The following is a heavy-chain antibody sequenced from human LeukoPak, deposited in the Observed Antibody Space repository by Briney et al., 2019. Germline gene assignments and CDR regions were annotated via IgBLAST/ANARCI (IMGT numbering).Heavy chain of an antibody. CDR3: AKDGLDGRGYYYFDY. V-gene: IGHV3-23*01. CDR2: FSSSGST. J-gene: IGHJ4*02. Sequence: GGSLRLSCAASGFTFSRYTMNWVRQAPGKGLEWVSVFSSSGSTHYADFVKGRFTISRDNSKNTLYLQMSSLRAEDTAVYYCAKDGLDGRGYYYFDYWGQGTLVTVSS. CDR1: GFTFSRYT. D-gene: IGHD3-22*01.